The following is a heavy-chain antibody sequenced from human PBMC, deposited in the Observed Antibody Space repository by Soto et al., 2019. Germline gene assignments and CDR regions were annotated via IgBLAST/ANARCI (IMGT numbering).Heavy chain of an antibody. V-gene: IGHV3-23*01. Sequence: EVQLLASGRGLVQPGGSLRLSCAASGFSFSNYAMGWVRQAPGKGLEWVSSMRGSGGDTFYAGSVRGRFTISRDNSQNTVSLQMNNLGAEDTALYYCVRGHSNSYFYFDYWGQGNLVTVSS. CDR3: VRGHSNSYFYFDY. CDR2: MRGSGGDT. CDR1: GFSFSNYA. D-gene: IGHD5-18*01. J-gene: IGHJ4*02.